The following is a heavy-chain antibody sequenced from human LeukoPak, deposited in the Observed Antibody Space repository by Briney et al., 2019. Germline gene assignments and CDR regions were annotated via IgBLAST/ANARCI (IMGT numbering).Heavy chain of an antibody. CDR1: VYTFTGYY. Sequence: ASVKVSCKASVYTFTGYYMHWVRQAPGQGLEWMGWINPNSGGTNYAQKFQGRVTMTRDTSISTAYMELSSLRSDDTAVYYCARVLVDGRLIDYWGQGTLVSVSS. CDR2: INPNSGGT. CDR3: ARVLVDGRLIDY. D-gene: IGHD6-6*01. J-gene: IGHJ4*02. V-gene: IGHV1-2*02.